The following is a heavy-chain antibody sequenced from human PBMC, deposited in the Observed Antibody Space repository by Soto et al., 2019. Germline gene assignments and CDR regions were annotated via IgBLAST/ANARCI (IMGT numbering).Heavy chain of an antibody. J-gene: IGHJ4*02. CDR3: ARGVDSWSGYLF. Sequence: KLSETLALTCALYGGSVDVYYWSWIRQSPGKGLEWIGEIHHSGSTKYNPSLKSRVSLSVDTSTKQFSLKMTSMTAADRGVYYCARGVDSWSGYLFWGQGTPVTVSS. D-gene: IGHD3-3*01. CDR2: IHHSGST. CDR1: GGSVDVYY. V-gene: IGHV4-34*01.